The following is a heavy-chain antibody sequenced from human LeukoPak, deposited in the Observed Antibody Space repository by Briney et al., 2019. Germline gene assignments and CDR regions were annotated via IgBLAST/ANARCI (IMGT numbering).Heavy chain of an antibody. D-gene: IGHD1-26*01. Sequence: LSLTCAVYGGSFSGYYWSWIRQPPGKGLEWVSYISSSSSTIYYADSVKGRFTISRDNAKNSLYLQMNSLRAEDTAVYYCARGSGSYGGSYYWGQGTLVTVSS. CDR3: ARGSGSYGGSYY. V-gene: IGHV3-11*04. J-gene: IGHJ4*02. CDR2: ISSSSSTI. CDR1: GGSFSGYY.